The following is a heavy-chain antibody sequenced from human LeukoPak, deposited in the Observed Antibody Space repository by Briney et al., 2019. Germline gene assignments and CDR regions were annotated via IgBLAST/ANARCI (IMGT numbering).Heavy chain of an antibody. V-gene: IGHV3-48*01. Sequence: PGGSLRLSCAAFGFTFVSHGMIWVRQAPGKGLEWLSYISPGSTTINSADSVKDRFTTSRDKAKSSLFLQMNSLRAEDTAVYYCARVRGPTVTTMYFDYWGQGALVTVPS. CDR1: GFTFVSHG. CDR3: ARVRGPTVTTMYFDY. D-gene: IGHD4-17*01. J-gene: IGHJ4*02. CDR2: ISPGSTTI.